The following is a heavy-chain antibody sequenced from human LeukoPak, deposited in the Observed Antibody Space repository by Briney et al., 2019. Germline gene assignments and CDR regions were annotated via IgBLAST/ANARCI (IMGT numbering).Heavy chain of an antibody. Sequence: GASVTVSCKASGGTFSSYAISWVRQAPGQGLEWMGRIIPILGIANYAQKFQGRVTITADKSTSTAYMELSSLRSEDTAVYYCARDRSYYGSGSSMDVWGQGTTVTVSS. D-gene: IGHD3-10*01. J-gene: IGHJ6*02. V-gene: IGHV1-69*04. CDR1: GGTFSSYA. CDR3: ARDRSYYGSGSSMDV. CDR2: IIPILGIA.